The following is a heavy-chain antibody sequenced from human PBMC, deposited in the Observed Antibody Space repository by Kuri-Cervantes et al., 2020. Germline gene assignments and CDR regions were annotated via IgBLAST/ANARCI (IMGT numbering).Heavy chain of an antibody. V-gene: IGHV3-33*01. CDR3: ARRGVGASLHYYYYGMDV. CDR2: IWYDGSNK. J-gene: IGHJ6*02. D-gene: IGHD2-15*01. CDR1: GFTFSSYG. Sequence: GESLKISCAASGFTFSSYGMHWVRQAPGKGLEWVAVIWYDGSNKYYADSVKGRFTISRDNSKNTLYLQMNSLRAEDTAVYYCARRGVGASLHYYYYGMDVWGQGTTVTVSS.